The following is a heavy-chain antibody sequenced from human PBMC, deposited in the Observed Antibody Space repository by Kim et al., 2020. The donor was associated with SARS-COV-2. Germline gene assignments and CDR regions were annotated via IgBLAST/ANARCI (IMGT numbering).Heavy chain of an antibody. J-gene: IGHJ4*02. CDR3: ASPLGY. V-gene: IGHV4-4*07. CDR2: YTSGRT. Sequence: YTSGRTNYNPSLNSRVTMSVDTSKNQFSLKLSSVTAADTAVYYCASPLGYWGQGTLVTVSS. D-gene: IGHD3-10*01.